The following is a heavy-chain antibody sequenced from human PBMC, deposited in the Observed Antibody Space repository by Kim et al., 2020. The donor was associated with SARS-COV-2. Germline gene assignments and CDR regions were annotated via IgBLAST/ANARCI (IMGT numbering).Heavy chain of an antibody. CDR1: GGSISSSGFY. V-gene: IGHV4-39*01. CDR3: ARHPHGSLSLDY. D-gene: IGHD1-26*01. Sequence: SETLSLTCTVSGGSISSSGFYWGCLRQPPGKGLEWIGSINYSGNTYYNPSLKSRVTISVDTSKNQFSLNLSSVTAADTAVYYCARHPHGSLSLDYWGLGTLVTVSS. J-gene: IGHJ4*02. CDR2: INYSGNT.